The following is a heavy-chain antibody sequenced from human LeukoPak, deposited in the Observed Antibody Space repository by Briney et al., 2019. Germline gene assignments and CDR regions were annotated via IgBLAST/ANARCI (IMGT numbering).Heavy chain of an antibody. CDR2: IYYSGST. J-gene: IGHJ3*02. CDR3: ARVPIGYCGGDCPAGAFDI. V-gene: IGHV4-59*01. Sequence: SETLSLTCTVSGGSISSYYWSWIRQPPGKGLEWIGYIYYSGSTNYNPSLKSRVTISVDTSKNQFSLKLSSVTAADTAVYYCARVPIGYCGGDCPAGAFDIWGQGTMVTVSS. CDR1: GGSISSYY. D-gene: IGHD2-21*02.